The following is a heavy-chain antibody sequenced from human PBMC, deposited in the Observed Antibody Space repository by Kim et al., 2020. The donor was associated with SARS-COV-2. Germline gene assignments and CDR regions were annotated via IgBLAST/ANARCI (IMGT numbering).Heavy chain of an antibody. J-gene: IGHJ4*02. V-gene: IGHV3-48*02. Sequence: GGSLRLSCAASGFTFSSYSMNWVRQAPGKGLEWVSYISSSSSTIYYADSVKGRFTISRDNAKISLYLQMNSLRDEDTAVYYCGRVLRYFDWGIDYWGQGTPVTVSS. CDR3: GRVLRYFDWGIDY. CDR2: ISSSSSTI. CDR1: GFTFSSYS. D-gene: IGHD3-9*01.